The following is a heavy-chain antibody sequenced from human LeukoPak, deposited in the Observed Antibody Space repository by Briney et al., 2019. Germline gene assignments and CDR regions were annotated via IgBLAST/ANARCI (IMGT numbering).Heavy chain of an antibody. V-gene: IGHV3-7*01. Sequence: QPGGSLRLSCVASGFTLSSFWMSWVRQAPGKGLEFVANIDQDGSVRNYVDSVKGRFIISRDNAKNSLYLQMDSLRAVDTAVYFCARDPGSSSFDYWGLGTPVTVSS. J-gene: IGHJ4*02. CDR2: IDQDGSVR. CDR1: GFTLSSFW. D-gene: IGHD6-13*01. CDR3: ARDPGSSSFDY.